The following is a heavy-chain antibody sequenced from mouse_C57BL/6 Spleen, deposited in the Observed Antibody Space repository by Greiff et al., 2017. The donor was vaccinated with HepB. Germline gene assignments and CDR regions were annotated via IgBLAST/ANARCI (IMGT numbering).Heavy chain of an antibody. J-gene: IGHJ1*03. CDR3: ARISRYYGSSYWYFDV. CDR1: GYTFTSYW. V-gene: IGHV1-62-3*01. CDR2: IDPNSGGT. Sequence: QVQLKQPGAELVKPGASVKLSCKASGYTFTSYWMHWVKQRPGRGLEWIGRIDPNSGGTKYNEKFKSKATLTVDKPSSTAYMQLSSLTSEDSAVYYCARISRYYGSSYWYFDVWGTGTTVTVSS. D-gene: IGHD1-1*01.